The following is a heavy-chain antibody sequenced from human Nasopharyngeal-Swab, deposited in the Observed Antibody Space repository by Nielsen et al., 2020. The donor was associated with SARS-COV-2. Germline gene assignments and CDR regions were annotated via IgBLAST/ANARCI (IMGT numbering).Heavy chain of an antibody. Sequence: SLKISCAASGFTFDDYAMHWVRQAPGKGLEWVSGISWNSGSIGYADSVKGRFTISRDNAKNSLYLQMNSLRVEDTALYYCAKDRAVTYYYYGMDVRGQGTTVTVSS. V-gene: IGHV3-9*01. CDR1: GFTFDDYA. J-gene: IGHJ6*02. CDR2: ISWNSGSI. CDR3: AKDRAVTYYYYGMDV. D-gene: IGHD2/OR15-2a*01.